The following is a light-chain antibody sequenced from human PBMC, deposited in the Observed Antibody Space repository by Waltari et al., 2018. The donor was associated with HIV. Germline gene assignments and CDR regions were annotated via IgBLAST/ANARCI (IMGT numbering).Light chain of an antibody. CDR3: KSSTTRSTPCV. Sequence: QSALTQPASVSGSPGQSITISCTGTNSDIGGPNSVAWYQQHPGKAPKLIIYDVSNRPAGVSDRFSGSKSGNTASLTIAGRQAEDEADYYCKSSTTRSTPCVFGSGTKVTVL. V-gene: IGLV2-14*01. CDR1: NSDIGGPNS. CDR2: DVS. J-gene: IGLJ1*01.